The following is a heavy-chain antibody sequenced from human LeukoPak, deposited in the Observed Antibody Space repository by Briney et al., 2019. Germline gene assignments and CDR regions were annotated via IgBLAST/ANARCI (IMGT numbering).Heavy chain of an antibody. CDR2: ISGSGGST. CDR3: AKSDVTGSGRANAFDI. J-gene: IGHJ3*02. D-gene: IGHD3-10*01. Sequence: GGSLRLSCAASGFTFSSYAMSWVRQAPGKGLEWVSAISGSGGSTYYADSVKGRFTISRDNSKNTLYLQMNSLRAEDTAVYYCAKSDVTGSGRANAFDIWGQGTMVTVSS. V-gene: IGHV3-23*01. CDR1: GFTFSSYA.